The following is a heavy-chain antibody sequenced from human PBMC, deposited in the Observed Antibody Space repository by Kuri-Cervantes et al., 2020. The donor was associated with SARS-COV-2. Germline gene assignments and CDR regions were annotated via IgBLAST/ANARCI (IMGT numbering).Heavy chain of an antibody. J-gene: IGHJ4*02. D-gene: IGHD5-18*01. CDR2: INPSGGST. CDR1: GYTFTSYY. Sequence: GESLKISCKASGYTFTSYYMHWVRQAPGQGLEWMGIINPSGGSTSYAQKFQGRVTITADKSTSTAYMELSSLRSEDTAVYYCARARDTAMGAAEDDWGQGTLVTVSS. V-gene: IGHV1-46*01. CDR3: ARARDTAMGAAEDD.